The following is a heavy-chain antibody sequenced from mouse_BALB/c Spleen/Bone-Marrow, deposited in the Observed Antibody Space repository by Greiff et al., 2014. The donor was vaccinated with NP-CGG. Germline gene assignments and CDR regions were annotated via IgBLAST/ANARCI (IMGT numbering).Heavy chain of an antibody. CDR3: ARLGRDYFDY. CDR1: GYAFTIYL. D-gene: IGHD4-1*01. V-gene: IGHV1-54*01. CDR2: INPGSGGS. Sequence: VQLQESGAELVRPGTSVKVSCKASGYAFTIYLIEWIKQRPGQGLEWIGVINPGSGGSNYNEKFKGKATLTADKSSSTAYMQLSNLTSDDSAVYFWARLGRDYFDYWGQGTTLTVSS. J-gene: IGHJ2*01.